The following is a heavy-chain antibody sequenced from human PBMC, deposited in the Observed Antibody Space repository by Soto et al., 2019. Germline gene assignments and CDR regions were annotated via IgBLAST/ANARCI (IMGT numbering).Heavy chain of an antibody. V-gene: IGHV3-21*01. CDR1: GFTFSSYS. CDR2: ISSSSSYI. J-gene: IGHJ5*02. D-gene: IGHD2-15*01. CDR3: ASPHPLYCSGGSCYFGT. Sequence: GSLRLSCAASGFTFSSYSMNWVRQAPGKGLEWVSSISSSSSYIYYADSVKGRFTISRDNAKNSLYLQMNSLRAEDTAVYYCASPHPLYCSGGSCYFGTWGQGTLVTVSS.